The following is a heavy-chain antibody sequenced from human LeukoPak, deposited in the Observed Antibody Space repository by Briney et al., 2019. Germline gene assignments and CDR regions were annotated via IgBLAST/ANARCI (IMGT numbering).Heavy chain of an antibody. V-gene: IGHV4-34*01. CDR1: GGSFSGYY. Sequence: SETLSLTCAVSGGSFSGYYWSWIRQPPGKGLEWIWEINHSGSTNYNPSLKSRVTISVDTSKNQFSLKLSSVTAADTAGYYCARGRGRYCSSTSCRNLFDPWGQRTLVTHSS. CDR2: INHSGST. CDR3: ARGRGRYCSSTSCRNLFDP. J-gene: IGHJ5*02. D-gene: IGHD2-2*01.